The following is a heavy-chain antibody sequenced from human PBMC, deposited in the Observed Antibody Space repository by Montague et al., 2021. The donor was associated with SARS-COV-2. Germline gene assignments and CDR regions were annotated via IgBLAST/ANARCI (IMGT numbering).Heavy chain of an antibody. V-gene: IGHV3-30*04. J-gene: IGHJ6*02. CDR1: GFTFSSYA. Sequence: SLRLSCPASGFTFSSYAMHWVRQAPGKGLEWVAVISYDGSNKYYADSVKGRFTISRDNSKSTLFLQMNSLRAEDTAVYYCAKDIHIVVVTGMDVWGQGTTVTVSS. CDR3: AKDIHIVVVTGMDV. D-gene: IGHD2-21*02. CDR2: ISYDGSNK.